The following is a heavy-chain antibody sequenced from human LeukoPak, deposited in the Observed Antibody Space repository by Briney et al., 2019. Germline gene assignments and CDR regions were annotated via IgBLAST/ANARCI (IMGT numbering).Heavy chain of an antibody. J-gene: IGHJ6*03. Sequence: PSETLSLTCTVSGGSISSYYWSWIRQPAGKGLEWIGRIYTSGSTNYNPSLKSRVTMPVDTSKNQFSLKLSSVTAADTAVYYCARDRYYDTQYYYYYYMDVWGKGTTVTVSS. D-gene: IGHD3-22*01. CDR3: ARDRYYDTQYYYYYYMDV. CDR2: IYTSGST. V-gene: IGHV4-4*07. CDR1: GGSISSYY.